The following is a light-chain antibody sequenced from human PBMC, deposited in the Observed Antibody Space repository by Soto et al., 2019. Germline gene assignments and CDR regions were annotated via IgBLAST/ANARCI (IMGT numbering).Light chain of an antibody. CDR3: QQSYTTLFT. Sequence: DIQMTQSPSSLSASVGDRVTITCRASQSISRYLNWYQQKPGKAPKLLIYTASNLQSGVPSRFSGSGSGTDFTLTISSLQPKDFATYYCQQSYTTLFTFGPGTKVDIK. J-gene: IGKJ3*01. CDR2: TAS. V-gene: IGKV1-39*01. CDR1: QSISRY.